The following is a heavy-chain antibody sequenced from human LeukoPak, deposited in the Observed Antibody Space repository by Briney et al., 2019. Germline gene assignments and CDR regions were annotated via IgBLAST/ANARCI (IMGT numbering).Heavy chain of an antibody. CDR1: GYTFTHHG. J-gene: IGHJ4*02. V-gene: IGHV1-18*01. CDR2: ISCYNGDT. CDR3: ARDPSNSSGYHAHFDS. D-gene: IGHD3-22*01. Sequence: ASVKVSCKASGYTFTHHGISWVRQAPGQGLEWMGWISCYNGDTMYAQNVQGGVTMTTDTSTRTAYIELRSLRSDDTAMYYCARDPSNSSGYHAHFDSWGQGTLVTVSS.